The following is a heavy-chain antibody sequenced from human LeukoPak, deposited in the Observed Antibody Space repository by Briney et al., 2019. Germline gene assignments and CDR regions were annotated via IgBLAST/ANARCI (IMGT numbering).Heavy chain of an antibody. V-gene: IGHV3-30*04. CDR3: ARDAPPRRSRDIVGVPANQWDDYFDY. Sequence: PGGALRLSRAAPVFTFSSSAMHGVRQAPGKGRGWVAVVSYDGRNKYYADSAKGRFPLSRDNPKTTLYLQMNSLRAEDTAVYYCARDAPPRRSRDIVGVPANQWDDYFDYWGQGTLVTVSS. D-gene: IGHD2-2*01. CDR1: VFTFSSSA. CDR2: VSYDGRNK. J-gene: IGHJ4*02.